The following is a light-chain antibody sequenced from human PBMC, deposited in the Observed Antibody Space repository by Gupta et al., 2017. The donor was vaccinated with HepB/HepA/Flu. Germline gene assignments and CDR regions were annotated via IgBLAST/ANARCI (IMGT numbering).Light chain of an antibody. Sequence: EIVMTQSPATLSVSPGERATLPCRTSQSVSNNLAWYQQKPGQAPRLLIYGASTRTTGIPARFSGGGSGTQFTLTISSLQSEDFAVYYCQQYNNWLITFGQGTRLEIK. CDR1: QSVSNN. CDR3: QQYNNWLIT. CDR2: GAS. J-gene: IGKJ5*01. V-gene: IGKV3-15*01.